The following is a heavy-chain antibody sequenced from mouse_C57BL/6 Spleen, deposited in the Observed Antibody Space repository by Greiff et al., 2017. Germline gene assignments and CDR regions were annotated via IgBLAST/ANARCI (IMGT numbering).Heavy chain of an antibody. V-gene: IGHV5-16*01. D-gene: IGHD1-1*01. Sequence: EVQRVESEGGLVQPGSSMKLSCTASGFTFSDYYMAWVRQVPEKGLEWVANINYDGSSTYYLDSLKSRFIISRDNAKNILYLQMSSLKSEDTATYYCARGSAWYVDVWGTGTTVTVSS. CDR3: ARGSAWYVDV. CDR2: INYDGSST. J-gene: IGHJ1*03. CDR1: GFTFSDYY.